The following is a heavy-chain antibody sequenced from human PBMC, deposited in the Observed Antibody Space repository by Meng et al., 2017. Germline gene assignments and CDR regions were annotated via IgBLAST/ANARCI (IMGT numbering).Heavy chain of an antibody. CDR2: ISSNGGST. CDR3: ARYACSGGSCYADY. J-gene: IGHJ4*02. CDR1: GFTFSIYA. D-gene: IGHD2-15*01. Sequence: GGSLRLSCAASGFTFSIYAMHWVRQAPGKGLEYVSAISSNGGSTYYANSVKGRLTISRDNSKNTLYLQMGSLRAEDMAVYYCARYACSGGSCYADYWGQGTLVTVSS. V-gene: IGHV3-64*01.